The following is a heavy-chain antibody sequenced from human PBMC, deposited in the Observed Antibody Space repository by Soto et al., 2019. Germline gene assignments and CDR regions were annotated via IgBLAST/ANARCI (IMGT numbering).Heavy chain of an antibody. CDR1: GFTFDDYA. CDR2: ISWNSGSI. Sequence: GGSLRLSCAASGFTFDDYAMHWVRQAPGKGLEWVSGISWNSGSIGYADSVKGRFTISRDNAKNSLYLQMNSLRAEDTALYYCAKQSLGNYYYYMDVWGKGTTVTVSS. CDR3: AKQSLGNYYYYMDV. J-gene: IGHJ6*03. D-gene: IGHD1-26*01. V-gene: IGHV3-9*01.